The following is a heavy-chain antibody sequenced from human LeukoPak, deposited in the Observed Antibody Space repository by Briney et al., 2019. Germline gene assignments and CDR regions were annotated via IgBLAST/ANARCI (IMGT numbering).Heavy chain of an antibody. D-gene: IGHD3-3*01. Sequence: SETLSLTCTVSGGSISSYYWSWIRQPPGKGLEWIGYIYYSGSTNYNPSLKSRVTMSVDTSKNQFSLKLSSVTAADTAVYYCARADYDFWSGRYYYGMDVWGQGTTVTVSS. CDR1: GGSISSYY. V-gene: IGHV4-59*08. CDR2: IYYSGST. CDR3: ARADYDFWSGRYYYGMDV. J-gene: IGHJ6*02.